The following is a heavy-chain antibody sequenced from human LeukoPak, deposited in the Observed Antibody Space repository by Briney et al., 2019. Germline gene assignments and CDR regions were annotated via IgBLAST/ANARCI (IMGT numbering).Heavy chain of an antibody. Sequence: PSETLSLTCAVYGGSFSGYYWSWIRQPPGKGLEWIGEINHSGSTNYNPSLKGRVTISVDTSKNQFSLKLSSVTAADTAVYYCAGAGGDFWSGYSPGVLDYWGQGTLVTVSS. CDR2: INHSGST. V-gene: IGHV4-34*01. CDR3: AGAGGDFWSGYSPGVLDY. D-gene: IGHD3-3*01. CDR1: GGSFSGYY. J-gene: IGHJ4*02.